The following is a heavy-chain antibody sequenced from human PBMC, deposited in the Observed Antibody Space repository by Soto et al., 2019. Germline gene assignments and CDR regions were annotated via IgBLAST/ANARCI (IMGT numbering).Heavy chain of an antibody. CDR2: ISYDGSDK. Sequence: QVHLVESGGGVVQPGRSLRLSCAASGFTFSNYAMHWVRQAPGKGLEWVAVISYDGSDKYNANSVKGRFTISRDNSKNTLYLQMNSRRAEDTAVYYCARDTGPNGYNYYYFGMDAWGQGTTVTVSS. V-gene: IGHV3-30-3*01. D-gene: IGHD5-18*01. CDR3: ARDTGPNGYNYYYFGMDA. J-gene: IGHJ6*02. CDR1: GFTFSNYA.